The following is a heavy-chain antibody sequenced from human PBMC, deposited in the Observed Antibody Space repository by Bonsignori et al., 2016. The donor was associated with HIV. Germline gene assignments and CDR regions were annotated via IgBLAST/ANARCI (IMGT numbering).Heavy chain of an antibody. CDR1: GGSFSGYY. Sequence: SETLSLTCAVYGGSFSGYYWSWIRQPPGKGLEWIGEINHSGSTNYNPSLKSRVTISVDTSKNQFSLKLSSVTAADTAVYYCARGLADGDYYYYYMDVWGKGTTVTVSS. CDR2: INHSGST. V-gene: IGHV4-34*01. CDR3: ARGLADGDYYYYYMDV. D-gene: IGHD4-17*01. J-gene: IGHJ6*03.